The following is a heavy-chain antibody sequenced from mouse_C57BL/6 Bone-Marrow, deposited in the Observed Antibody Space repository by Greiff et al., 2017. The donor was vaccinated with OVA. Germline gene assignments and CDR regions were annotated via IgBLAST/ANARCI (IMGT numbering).Heavy chain of an antibody. CDR2: IHPNSGST. V-gene: IGHV1-64*01. D-gene: IGHD1-1*01. Sequence: QVQLQQPGAELVKPGASVKLSCKASGYTFTSYWMHWVKQRPGQGLEWIGMIHPNSGSTNYNEKFKGKATLTVDKSSSTAYMQLSRLTSEDSAVYYCARGGDYGRSAMDYWGQGTSVTVSS. CDR3: ARGGDYGRSAMDY. CDR1: GYTFTSYW. J-gene: IGHJ4*01.